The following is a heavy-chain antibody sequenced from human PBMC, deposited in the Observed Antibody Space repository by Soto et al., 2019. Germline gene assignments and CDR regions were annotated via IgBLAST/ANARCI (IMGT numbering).Heavy chain of an antibody. V-gene: IGHV1-69*01. CDR1: GGTFSWYA. D-gene: IGHD6-13*01. Sequence: QVQLVQSGAEVKKPGSSVKVSCKASGGTFSWYAISWVRQAPGQGLEWMGGIIPIFGTANYAQKFQGRVTITADESTSTAYMELSSLRSEDTAVYYCGRSWYYYYGMDVWGQGTTVTVSS. CDR2: IIPIFGTA. J-gene: IGHJ6*02. CDR3: GRSWYYYYGMDV.